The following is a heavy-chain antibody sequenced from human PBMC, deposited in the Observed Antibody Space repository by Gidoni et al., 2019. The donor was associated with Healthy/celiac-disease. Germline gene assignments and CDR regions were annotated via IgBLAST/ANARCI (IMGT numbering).Heavy chain of an antibody. D-gene: IGHD3-10*01. V-gene: IGHV4-39*01. CDR1: GGPISSSSYY. Sequence: QLQLQESGPGLVKPSETLSLTCTVSGGPISSSSYYWGWIRQPPGKGLEWIGSIYYSGSTYYNPSLKSRVTISVDTSKNQFSLKLSSVTAADTAVYYCARLRVLLWFRDPTLGAFDIWGQGTMVTVSS. CDR2: IYYSGST. CDR3: ARLRVLLWFRDPTLGAFDI. J-gene: IGHJ3*02.